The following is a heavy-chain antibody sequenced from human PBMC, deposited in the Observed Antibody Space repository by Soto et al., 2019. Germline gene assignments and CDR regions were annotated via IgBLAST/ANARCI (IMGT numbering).Heavy chain of an antibody. J-gene: IGHJ4*02. Sequence: GESLKISCKGSGYSFTTYWIGWVRQLPGKGLEWMGIIYTGDSDTRYSPSFQGQVTFSVDKSISTAFLQWSSLKASDTAIYYFARSPCGNDCYSVAPFDYWGQGTLVTVSS. CDR3: ARSPCGNDCYSVAPFDY. D-gene: IGHD2-21*02. V-gene: IGHV5-51*01. CDR1: GYSFTTYW. CDR2: IYTGDSDT.